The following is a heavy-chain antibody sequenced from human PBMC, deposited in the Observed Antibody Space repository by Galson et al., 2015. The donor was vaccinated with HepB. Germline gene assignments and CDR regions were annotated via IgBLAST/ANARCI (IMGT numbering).Heavy chain of an antibody. J-gene: IGHJ3*01. Sequence: SLRLSCAASGFKFYNYAMHWLRQAPGKRLEYVSAISSNGDDTWYADSVKGRFTISRDNSKNTLYVQMSTLRPEDTAVYYCSSDAFDVWGQGTTVIVSS. CDR3: SSDAFDV. CDR1: GFKFYNYA. CDR2: ISSNGDDT. V-gene: IGHV3-64*05.